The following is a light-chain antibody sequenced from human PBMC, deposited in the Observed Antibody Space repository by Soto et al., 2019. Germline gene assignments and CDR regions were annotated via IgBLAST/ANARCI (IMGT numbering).Light chain of an antibody. CDR1: QSISNY. J-gene: IGKJ1*01. V-gene: IGKV1-39*01. CDR2: AAS. Sequence: DIQMTQSPSSLSASVGDRVTITCRASQSISNYLNWYQQKPGKAPKLLIYAASSLQSGVPSRFSGSGSGTDFTLTISSLQPEDFATYCCQQSYITPGTFGQGTKVEIK. CDR3: QQSYITPGT.